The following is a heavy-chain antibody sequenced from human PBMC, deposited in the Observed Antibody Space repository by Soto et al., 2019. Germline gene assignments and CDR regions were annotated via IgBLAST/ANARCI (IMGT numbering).Heavy chain of an antibody. D-gene: IGHD3-22*01. Sequence: QVQLVESGGGVVQPGRSLRLSCAASGFTFSSYAMQWVRQAPGKGLEWVAVISYDGSNVYYADSVKGRFTSSRDNSKNALYLEMNSLRAEDTAVDFCARAYYFDNRSYFDSWGQGTLVTVSS. CDR1: GFTFSSYA. CDR2: ISYDGSNV. CDR3: ARAYYFDNRSYFDS. V-gene: IGHV3-30-3*01. J-gene: IGHJ4*02.